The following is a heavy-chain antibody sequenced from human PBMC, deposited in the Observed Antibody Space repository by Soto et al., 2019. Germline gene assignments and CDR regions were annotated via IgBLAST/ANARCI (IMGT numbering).Heavy chain of an antibody. D-gene: IGHD6-13*01. CDR2: IKSKTDGGTT. CDR3: TTDAPWYSSSWCWDAFDI. CDR1: GFTFSNAW. V-gene: IGHV3-15*01. Sequence: GSLRLSCAASGFTFSNAWMSWVRQAPGKGLEWVGRIKSKTDGGTTDYAAPVKGRFTISRDDSKNTLYLQMNSLKTEDTAVYYCTTDAPWYSSSWCWDAFDIWGQGTMVTVSS. J-gene: IGHJ3*02.